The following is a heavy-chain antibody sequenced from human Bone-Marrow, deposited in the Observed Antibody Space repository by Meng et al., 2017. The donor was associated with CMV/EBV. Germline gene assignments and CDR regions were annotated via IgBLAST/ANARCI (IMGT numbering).Heavy chain of an antibody. D-gene: IGHD5-18*01. Sequence: GESLKISCAASGFTFSSYSMNWVRRAPGKGLEWVSVIYSGGSTYYADSVKGRFTISRDNSKNTVYLQMNSLRAEDTAVYYCARDLGYYYFDYWGQGTLVTVSS. CDR3: ARDLGYYYFDY. J-gene: IGHJ4*02. CDR1: GFTFSSYS. CDR2: IYSGGST. V-gene: IGHV3-53*01.